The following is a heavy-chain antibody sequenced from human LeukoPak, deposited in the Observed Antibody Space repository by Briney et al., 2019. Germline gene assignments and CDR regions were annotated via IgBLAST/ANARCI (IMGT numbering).Heavy chain of an antibody. D-gene: IGHD3-22*01. CDR2: MFHAGYT. CDR3: ARVWYYYDSSGYYYAHTSTGWFDP. Sequence: PSETLSLTCSVSGGSISSNRHFWGWIRQPPGKGLEWIGSMFHAGYTYYNPSLQSRVTISIDTSTNQFSLKLNSVTAADTAVYYCARVWYYYDSSGYYYAHTSTGWFDPWGQGTLVTVSS. J-gene: IGHJ5*02. V-gene: IGHV4-39*07. CDR1: GGSISSNRHF.